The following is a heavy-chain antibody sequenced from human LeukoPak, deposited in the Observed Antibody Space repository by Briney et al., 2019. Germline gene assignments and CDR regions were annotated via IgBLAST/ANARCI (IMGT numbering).Heavy chain of an antibody. CDR2: ISYDGSNK. CDR3: TTVGQAHIRAC. CDR1: GFTFSSYA. D-gene: IGHD2-21*01. J-gene: IGHJ4*02. Sequence: GGSLRLSCAASGFTFSSYAMHWVRQAPGKGLEWVAVISYDGSNKYYADSVKGRFTISRDNSKNTLYLQMNSLSIEDTAVYYCTTVGQAHIRACWGQGTLVTVSS. V-gene: IGHV3-30*04.